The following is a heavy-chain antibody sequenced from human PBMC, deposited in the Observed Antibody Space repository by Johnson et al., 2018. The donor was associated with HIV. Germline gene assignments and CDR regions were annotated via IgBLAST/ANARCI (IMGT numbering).Heavy chain of an antibody. V-gene: IGHV3-30*03. J-gene: IGHJ3*02. CDR3: ARDLRGAFDI. D-gene: IGHD4-17*01. CDR2: ISSDGSNK. CDR1: GFSFSSYG. Sequence: QVHLVESGGGVVQPGRSLRLSCAASGFSFSSYGMAWVRQAPGKGLEWVAVISSDGSNKYYADSVKGRFTISRDNAKNSLYLQMNSLRAEDTAVYYCARDLRGAFDIWVQGTMVTVSS.